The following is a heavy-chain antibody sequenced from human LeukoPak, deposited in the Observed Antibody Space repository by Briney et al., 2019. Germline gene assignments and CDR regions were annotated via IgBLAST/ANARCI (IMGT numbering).Heavy chain of an antibody. V-gene: IGHV5-51*01. Sequence: GESLKISCKGSGYDFTSYWIGWVRQMPGKGLEWMGYIYPGDSDTRYSPSFQGQVTVSADKSISTAFLHWSNLKASDTAMYYCVLNTGGITASGYLDYWGQGALVTVSS. CDR2: IYPGDSDT. CDR1: GYDFTSYW. J-gene: IGHJ4*02. D-gene: IGHD3-22*01. CDR3: VLNTGGITASGYLDY.